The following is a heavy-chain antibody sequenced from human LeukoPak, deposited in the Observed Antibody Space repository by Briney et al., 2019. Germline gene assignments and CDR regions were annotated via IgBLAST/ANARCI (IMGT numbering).Heavy chain of an antibody. CDR2: IYNSGST. Sequence: WETLSLTCTVSGGSISSYYRSWVRQPPGKGLEWIGYIYNSGSTNNNPSHKTRVTISVDTTKKQFSLKLRSVTAADTAVYSCARLQGGYSAETNFDCWGQGTLVTVSS. CDR1: GGSISSYY. J-gene: IGHJ4*02. V-gene: IGHV4-59*08. CDR3: ARLQGGYSAETNFDC. D-gene: IGHD5-12*01.